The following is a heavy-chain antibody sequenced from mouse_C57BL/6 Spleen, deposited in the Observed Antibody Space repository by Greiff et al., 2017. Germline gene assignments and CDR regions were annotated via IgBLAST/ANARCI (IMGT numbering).Heavy chain of an antibody. J-gene: IGHJ4*01. V-gene: IGHV1-69*01. CDR2: IDPSDSYT. CDR1: GYTFTSYW. D-gene: IGHD2-1*01. CDR3: ARSYGNYRYYAMDY. Sequence: QVQLQQPGAELVMPGASVKLSCKASGYTFTSYWMHWVKQRPGQGLEWIGEIDPSDSYTNYNQKFKGKSTLTVDKSSSTAYMQLSSLTSEDSAVYYCARSYGNYRYYAMDYWGQGTSVTVAS.